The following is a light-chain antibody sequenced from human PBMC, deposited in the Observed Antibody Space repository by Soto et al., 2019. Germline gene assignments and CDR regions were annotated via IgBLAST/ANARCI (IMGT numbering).Light chain of an antibody. Sequence: QSVLTQPASVSGSPGQSITISCTGTSSDIGRYNFVSWYQQHPGKAPKLLVYEVTNRPSGVSNRFSGSKSGNTASLTIFGLQTEDEADYYCSSYTSVTTFVVFGTGTKLT. CDR3: SSYTSVTTFVV. CDR1: SSDIGRYNF. V-gene: IGLV2-14*01. J-gene: IGLJ1*01. CDR2: EVT.